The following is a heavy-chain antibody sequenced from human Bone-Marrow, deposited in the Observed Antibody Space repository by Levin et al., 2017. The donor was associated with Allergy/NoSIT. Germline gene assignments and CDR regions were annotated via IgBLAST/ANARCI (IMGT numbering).Heavy chain of an antibody. CDR2: IYPGDSDT. V-gene: IGHV5-51*01. CDR3: ARSNIRITMVRGVIPPYYFDY. CDR1: GYSFTSYW. J-gene: IGHJ4*02. D-gene: IGHD3-10*01. Sequence: KVSCKGSGYSFTSYWIGWVRQMPGKGLEWMGIIYPGDSDTRYSPSFQGQVTISADKSISTAYLQWSSLKASDTAMYYCARSNIRITMVRGVIPPYYFDYWGQGTLVTVSS.